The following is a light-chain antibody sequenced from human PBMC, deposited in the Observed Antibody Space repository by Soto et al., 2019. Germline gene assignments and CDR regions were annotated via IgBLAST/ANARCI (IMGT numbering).Light chain of an antibody. J-gene: IGKJ1*01. V-gene: IGKV3-20*01. Sequence: EIVLTQSPGTLSLSPGERATLSCRASHSFSSSYLAWYQQKPGQAPRLLIYGASSSATGIPERFSGSGSGTDFTLTISRLGPEDFGMYYCQHHAGSPAFGQGTKVEL. CDR3: QHHAGSPA. CDR2: GAS. CDR1: HSFSSSY.